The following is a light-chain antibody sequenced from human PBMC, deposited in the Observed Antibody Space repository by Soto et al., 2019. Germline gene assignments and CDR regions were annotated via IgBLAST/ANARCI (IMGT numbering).Light chain of an antibody. V-gene: IGLV2-8*01. CDR2: DVS. CDR1: SSDVGGYNY. J-gene: IGLJ1*01. CDR3: RTCAGGKNYV. Sequence: QSALTQPPSASGSPGQSVTISCTGTSSDVGGYNYVSGYQQHPGKAPKRMIYDVSKRPSGVPVRFSGDNTGNTASLTVSSLQYEDESEFYCRTCAGGKNYVFGSGTKLT.